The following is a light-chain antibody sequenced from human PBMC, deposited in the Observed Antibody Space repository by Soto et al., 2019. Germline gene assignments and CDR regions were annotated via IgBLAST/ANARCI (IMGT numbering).Light chain of an antibody. V-gene: IGKV1-9*01. J-gene: IGKJ4*01. CDR1: QGISSY. CDR2: AAS. Sequence: IQLTQSPSSLSASVGDRVTITCRASQGISSYLAWYQQKAGKAPKLLIYAASTLQSGVPSRFSGSGSGTDFTLTISSLQPEDFATYYCQQFNRYPSTFGGGTKVEIK. CDR3: QQFNRYPST.